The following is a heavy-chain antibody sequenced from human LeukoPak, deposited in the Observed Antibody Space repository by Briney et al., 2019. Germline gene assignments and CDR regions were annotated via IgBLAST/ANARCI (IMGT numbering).Heavy chain of an antibody. CDR1: GFTFTNYA. V-gene: IGHV3-23*01. Sequence: GGSLRLSCAASGFTFTNYAMSWVRQAPGKGLEWVSAISGSGGSTYYADSVKGRFTISRDNSKNTLYLQMNSLRAEDTAVYYCARVVPPTDYGSGSYFWDPYYFDYWGQGTLVTVSS. CDR2: ISGSGGST. D-gene: IGHD3-10*01. CDR3: ARVVPPTDYGSGSYFWDPYYFDY. J-gene: IGHJ4*02.